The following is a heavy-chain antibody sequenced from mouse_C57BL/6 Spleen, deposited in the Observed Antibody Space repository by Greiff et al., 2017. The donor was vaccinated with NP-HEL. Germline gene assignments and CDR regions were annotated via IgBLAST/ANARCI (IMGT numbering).Heavy chain of an antibody. Sequence: VQLQQPGAELVMPGASVKLSCKASGYTFTSYWMHWVKQRPGQGLEWIGEIDPSDSYTNYNQKFKGKSTLTVDKSSSTAYMQLSRLTSEDSAVYYCARKNYSIYGDWYFDVWGTGTTVTVSS. J-gene: IGHJ1*03. CDR3: ARKNYSIYGDWYFDV. CDR2: IDPSDSYT. V-gene: IGHV1-69*01. D-gene: IGHD2-5*01. CDR1: GYTFTSYW.